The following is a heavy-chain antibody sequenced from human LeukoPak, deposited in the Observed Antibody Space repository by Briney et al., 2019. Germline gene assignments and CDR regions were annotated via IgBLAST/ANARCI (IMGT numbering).Heavy chain of an antibody. V-gene: IGHV3-23*01. CDR2: ISGSGGST. J-gene: IGHJ6*03. CDR3: AKGTGATYYYYYYMDV. Sequence: GGSLRLSCAASGFTFSSYAMSWFRQAPGKGLEWVSAISGSGGSTYYADSVKGRFTISRDNSKNTLYLQMNSLRAEDTAVYYCAKGTGATYYYYYYMDVWGKGTTVNLSS. CDR1: GFTFSSYA. D-gene: IGHD1-26*01.